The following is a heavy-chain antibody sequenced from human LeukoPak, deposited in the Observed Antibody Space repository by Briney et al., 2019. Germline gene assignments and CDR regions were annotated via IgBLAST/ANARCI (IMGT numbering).Heavy chain of an antibody. CDR1: GFTVSSNY. CDR3: ARAAARAPRSPVDY. V-gene: IGHV3-53*01. J-gene: IGHJ4*02. Sequence: PGGSLRLSCAASGFTVSSNYMSWVRQAPGKGLEWVSVIYSGGSTYYADSVKGRFTISRDNSKNTLYLQMNSLRAEDTAVYYCARAAARAPRSPVDYWGQGTLVTVSS. CDR2: IYSGGST. D-gene: IGHD6-25*01.